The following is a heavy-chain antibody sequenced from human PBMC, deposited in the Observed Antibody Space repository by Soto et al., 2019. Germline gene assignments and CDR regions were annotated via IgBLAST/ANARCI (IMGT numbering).Heavy chain of an antibody. J-gene: IGHJ3*02. D-gene: IGHD3-22*01. V-gene: IGHV4-30-2*01. Sequence: LSLTFAVSGGSLSSSAYSWSWIRQPPGKGLEWIGFIYQSGSTYYNPSLKSRVTMSLDRPKNQFSLKLSSVTAADTAVYYCARELLFYDSDGFSWDDAFDIWGQGTMVTVS. CDR2: IYQSGST. CDR3: ARELLFYDSDGFSWDDAFDI. CDR1: GGSLSSSAYS.